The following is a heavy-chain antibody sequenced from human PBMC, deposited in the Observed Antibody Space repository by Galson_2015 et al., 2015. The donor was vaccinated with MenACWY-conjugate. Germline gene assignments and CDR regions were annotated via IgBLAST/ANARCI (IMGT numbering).Heavy chain of an antibody. CDR3: VRDPKLSSSWSLFDP. CDR2: INTNTGNP. Sequence: SVKVSCKASGYTFTAYAINWVRQAPGQGLEWLGWINTNTGNPTYAQGFTGRFVFSLDTSVSTAYLQISSLKAEDTAIYYCVRDPKLSSSWSLFDPWGQGTLVTVSS. CDR1: GYTFTAYA. V-gene: IGHV7-4-1*02. J-gene: IGHJ5*02. D-gene: IGHD6-13*01.